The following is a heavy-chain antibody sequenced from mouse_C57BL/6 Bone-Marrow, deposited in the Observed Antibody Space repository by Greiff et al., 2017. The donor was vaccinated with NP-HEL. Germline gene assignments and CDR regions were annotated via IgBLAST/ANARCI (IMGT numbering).Heavy chain of an antibody. Sequence: DVHLVESGGGLVKPGGSLKLSCAASGFTFSSYAMSWVRQTPEKRLEWVATISDGGSYTYYPDNVKGRFTISRDNAKNNLYLQMSHLKSEDTAMYYCAYPTGAFAYWGQGTLVTVSA. J-gene: IGHJ3*01. CDR1: GFTFSSYA. V-gene: IGHV5-4*01. CDR2: ISDGGSYT. D-gene: IGHD4-1*01. CDR3: AYPTGAFAY.